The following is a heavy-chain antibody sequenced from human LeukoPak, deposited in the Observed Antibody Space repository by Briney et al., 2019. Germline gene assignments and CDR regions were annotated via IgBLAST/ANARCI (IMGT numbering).Heavy chain of an antibody. CDR2: IRSKAYGGTT. J-gene: IGHJ4*02. D-gene: IGHD3-10*01. Sequence: PGRSLRLSCTTSGFTFGDYAMSWVRQAPGKGLEWVGFIRSKAYGGTTQYAASVKGRFTISRDDSKSIAYLQMSSLKTDDTAVYYCTRVRSGNDFDYWGQGTLVTVSS. CDR1: GFTFGDYA. CDR3: TRVRSGNDFDY. V-gene: IGHV3-49*04.